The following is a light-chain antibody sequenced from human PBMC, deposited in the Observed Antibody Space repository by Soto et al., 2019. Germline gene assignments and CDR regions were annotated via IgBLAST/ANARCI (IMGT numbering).Light chain of an antibody. CDR2: QDG. J-gene: IGLJ2*01. CDR1: KLEDKY. CDR3: QAWDSSPVV. V-gene: IGLV3-1*01. Sequence: SYELTQPPSVSVSPGQTASITCSGDKLEDKYVSWYQQRPGQSPGLVIYQDGKRPSGIPERFSGSNSGNTATLTISGTQAIDEADYYCQAWDSSPVVFGGGTKLTVL.